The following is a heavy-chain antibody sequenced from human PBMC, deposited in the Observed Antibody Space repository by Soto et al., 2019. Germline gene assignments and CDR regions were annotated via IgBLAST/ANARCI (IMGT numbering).Heavy chain of an antibody. CDR3: AKNGDFWSWGMDV. CDR2: ISSSGDGT. D-gene: IGHD3-3*01. Sequence: XESLRLSCAASGFTFSTYAMTWVRQAPGKGLEWVSMISSSGDGTYYEDSVKGRFTISRDNSRNTLNLQMNSLRAEDTAVYYCAKNGDFWSWGMDVWGQGTTVTVSS. CDR1: GFTFSTYA. V-gene: IGHV3-23*01. J-gene: IGHJ6*02.